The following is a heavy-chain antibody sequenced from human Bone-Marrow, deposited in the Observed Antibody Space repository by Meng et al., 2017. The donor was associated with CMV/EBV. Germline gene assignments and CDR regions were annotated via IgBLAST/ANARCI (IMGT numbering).Heavy chain of an antibody. Sequence: GESLKISCTASGYSFSSYWIGWVRQMPGKGLEWMGIIYSGDADNRYSPSIQGQVTISADKSISTAYLQWSSLKASDTAMYYCASFYSSSFYWGQGTLVTVSS. J-gene: IGHJ4*02. CDR2: IYSGDADN. V-gene: IGHV5-51*01. CDR1: GYSFSSYW. D-gene: IGHD6-13*01. CDR3: ASFYSSSFY.